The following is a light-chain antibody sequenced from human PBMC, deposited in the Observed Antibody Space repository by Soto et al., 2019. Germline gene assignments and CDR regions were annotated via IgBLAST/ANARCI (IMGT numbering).Light chain of an antibody. CDR1: SSNIGSNY. V-gene: IGLV1-47*01. CDR2: RNN. Sequence: QSVLTQPPSASGTPGQRVTISCSGSSSNIGSNYVYWYQQLPGTAPKLLIYRNNQSPSGVPDRFSGSKSGTSASLAISGLRSEDEADYYCAAWDDSLSAYVVFGGGTKLTVL. CDR3: AAWDDSLSAYVV. J-gene: IGLJ2*01.